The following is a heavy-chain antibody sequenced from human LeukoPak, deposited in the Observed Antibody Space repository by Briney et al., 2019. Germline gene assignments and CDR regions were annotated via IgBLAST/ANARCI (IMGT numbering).Heavy chain of an antibody. D-gene: IGHD3-3*01. CDR1: GFTFSSYA. J-gene: IGHJ4*02. CDR2: LNWNGGST. Sequence: GGSLRLSCAASGFTFSSYAMSWVRQAPGKGLEWVSGLNWNGGSTGYADSVKGRFTISRDNAKNSLYLQMNSLRAEDTALYYCARDRGYDFWSGPDYWGQGTLVTVSS. CDR3: ARDRGYDFWSGPDY. V-gene: IGHV3-20*04.